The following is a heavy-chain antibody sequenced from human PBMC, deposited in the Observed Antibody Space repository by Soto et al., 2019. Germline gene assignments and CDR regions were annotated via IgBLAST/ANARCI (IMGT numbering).Heavy chain of an antibody. J-gene: IGHJ4*02. CDR3: ARAEPVYDSSGSIPYYFDY. D-gene: IGHD3-22*01. V-gene: IGHV1-18*01. CDR1: GYTFTSYG. Sequence: QVQLVQSGAEVKKPGASVKVSFKASGYTFTSYGISWLRQAPGQGLEWMGWISAYNGNTNYAQKLQGRVTMTTDTSTSTAYMELRSLRSDDTAVYYCARAEPVYDSSGSIPYYFDYWGQGTLVTVSS. CDR2: ISAYNGNT.